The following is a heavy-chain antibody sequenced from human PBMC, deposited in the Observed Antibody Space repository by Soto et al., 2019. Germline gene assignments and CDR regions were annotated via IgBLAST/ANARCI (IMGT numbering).Heavy chain of an antibody. CDR1: GFTFSSYG. Sequence: GGSLRLSCAASGFTFSSYGMHWVRQAPGKGLEWVAVIWYDGSNKYYADSVKGRFTISRDKSKNTLYLQMNSLRAEDTAVYYCAREGIAAPRLLFCGGDCWKAFDIWGQGTMVTVSS. V-gene: IGHV3-33*01. J-gene: IGHJ3*02. CDR2: IWYDGSNK. D-gene: IGHD2-21*01. CDR3: AREGIAAPRLLFCGGDCWKAFDI.